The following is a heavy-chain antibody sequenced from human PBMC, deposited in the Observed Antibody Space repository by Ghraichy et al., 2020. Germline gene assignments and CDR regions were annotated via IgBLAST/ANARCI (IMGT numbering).Heavy chain of an antibody. CDR1: GYSTSSGYY. CDR3: ARAVAGSQYFDY. V-gene: IGHV4-38-2*01. Sequence: GSLRLSCAVSGYSTSSGYYWGWIRQPPGKGLEWIGSIYHSGSTYYNPSLKSRVTISVDTSKNQFSLKLSSVTAADTAVYYCARAVAGSQYFDYWGQGTLVTVSS. CDR2: IYHSGST. D-gene: IGHD6-19*01. J-gene: IGHJ4*02.